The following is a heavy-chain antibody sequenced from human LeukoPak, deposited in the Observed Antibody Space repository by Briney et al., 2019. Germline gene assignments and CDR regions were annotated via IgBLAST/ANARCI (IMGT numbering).Heavy chain of an antibody. CDR2: INKDGTEK. V-gene: IGHV3-7*01. CDR1: GFSFNTYW. Sequence: PGGSLRLSCAVSGFSFNTYWMTWVRQAPGKGLQWVASINKDGTEKYYVDSVKGRFTISRDNTKNSLYLQMNSLRAEDTAVFYCARQQQLDWFDPWGQGTLVTVSS. CDR3: ARQQQLDWFDP. D-gene: IGHD6-13*01. J-gene: IGHJ5*02.